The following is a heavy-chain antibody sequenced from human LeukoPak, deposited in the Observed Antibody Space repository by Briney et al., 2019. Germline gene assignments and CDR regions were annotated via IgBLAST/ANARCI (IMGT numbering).Heavy chain of an antibody. Sequence: SETLSLTCAVYGGSFSGYYWGWIRQPPGKGLEWIGEINHSGSTNYNPSLKSRVTISVDTSKNQFSLKLSSVTAADTAVYYCASRWDSSGYYYDYWGQGTLVTVSS. CDR3: ASRWDSSGYYYDY. CDR1: GGSFSGYY. J-gene: IGHJ4*02. V-gene: IGHV4-34*01. D-gene: IGHD3-22*01. CDR2: INHSGST.